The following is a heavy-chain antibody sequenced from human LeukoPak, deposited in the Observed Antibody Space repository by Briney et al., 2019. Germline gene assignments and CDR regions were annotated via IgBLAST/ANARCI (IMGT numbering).Heavy chain of an antibody. CDR1: GGSFSGYY. D-gene: IGHD6-25*01. CDR3: ASRNIAAWSYFDY. Sequence: PSETLSLTCAVYGGSFSGYYWSWIRQPPGKGLEWIGEINHSGNTNYNPSLKSRVTISVDTSKNQFSLKLSSVTAADTAVYYCASRNIAAWSYFDYWGQGTLVTVSS. CDR2: INHSGNT. V-gene: IGHV4-34*01. J-gene: IGHJ4*02.